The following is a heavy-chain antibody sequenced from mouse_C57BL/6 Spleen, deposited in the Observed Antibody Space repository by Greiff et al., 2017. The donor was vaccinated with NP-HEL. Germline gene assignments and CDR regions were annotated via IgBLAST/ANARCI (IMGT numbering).Heavy chain of an antibody. V-gene: IGHV5-17*01. D-gene: IGHD1-1*01. CDR2: ISSGSSTI. CDR3: ARGDGSSYRADWYFDV. CDR1: GFTFSDYG. J-gene: IGHJ1*03. Sequence: DVKLVESGGGLVKPGGSLKLSCAASGFTFSDYGMHWVRQAPEKGLEWVAYISSGSSTIYYADTVKGRFTISRDNAKNTLCRQMTSLRSEDTAMYYCARGDGSSYRADWYFDVWGTGTTVTVSS.